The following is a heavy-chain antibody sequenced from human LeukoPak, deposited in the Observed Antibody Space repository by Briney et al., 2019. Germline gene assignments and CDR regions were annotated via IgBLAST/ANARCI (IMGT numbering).Heavy chain of an antibody. D-gene: IGHD3-22*01. J-gene: IGHJ4*02. CDR2: INHSGST. Sequence: KPSETLSLTCAVYGGSFSGYYWSWIRQPPGKGLEWIGEINHSGSTNYNPSLKSRVTISVDTSKNQFSLKLSSVTAADTAVYYCARVLGYYDSSGYYYVDYWGQGTLVTVSP. V-gene: IGHV4-34*01. CDR1: GGSFSGYY. CDR3: ARVLGYYDSSGYYYVDY.